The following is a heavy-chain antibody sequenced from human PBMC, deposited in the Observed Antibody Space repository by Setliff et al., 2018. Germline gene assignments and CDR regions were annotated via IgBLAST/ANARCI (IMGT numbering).Heavy chain of an antibody. CDR3: RQAVVGRDVFDI. J-gene: IGHJ3*02. CDR2: INHSGSG. V-gene: IGHV4-34*01. CDR1: GGSFDTYY. Sequence: PSETLSLTCNVYGGSFDTYYWSWIRQPPGKGLEWLGEINHSGSGDYNPSFKGRVTISVDTSKKQFSLTLTSVTAADTALYYCRQAVVGRDVFDIWGQGTVVTVSS. D-gene: IGHD1-1*01.